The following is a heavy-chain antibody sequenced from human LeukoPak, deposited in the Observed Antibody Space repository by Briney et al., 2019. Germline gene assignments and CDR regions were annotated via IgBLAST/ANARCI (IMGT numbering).Heavy chain of an antibody. D-gene: IGHD3-10*01. V-gene: IGHV4-39*01. CDR2: IYYSGST. CDR3: ARFPRGLYYGSGSYYY. CDR1: GGSISSSSYY. Sequence: PSETLSLACTVSGGSISSSSYYWGWIRQPPGKGLEWIGSIYYSGSTYYNPSFKSRVTISVDTSKNQFSLKLSSVTAADTAVYYCARFPRGLYYGSGSYYYWGQGTLVTVSS. J-gene: IGHJ4*02.